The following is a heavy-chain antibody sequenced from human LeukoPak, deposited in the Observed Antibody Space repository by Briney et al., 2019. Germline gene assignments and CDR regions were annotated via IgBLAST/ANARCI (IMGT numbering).Heavy chain of an antibody. D-gene: IGHD5-18*01. V-gene: IGHV4-39*01. Sequence: SETLSLTFSVYGGSISSSIYYWGWSRQPPGKGLEWIGSIYYSGSTYYNPSLKSRVTISVDMSKNKFSLKLSSVTAADTAMYYCARHTAIPNNWSDPCGQGTLVTVSS. CDR2: IYYSGST. CDR1: GGSISSSIYY. J-gene: IGHJ5*02. CDR3: ARHTAIPNNWSDP.